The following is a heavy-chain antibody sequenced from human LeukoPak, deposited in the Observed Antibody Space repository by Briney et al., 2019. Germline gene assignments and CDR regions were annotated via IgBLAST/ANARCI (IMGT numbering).Heavy chain of an antibody. CDR1: GGSISSGDYY. CDR2: IYYSGST. D-gene: IGHD3-22*01. V-gene: IGHV4-30-4*08. Sequence: SQTLSLTCTVSGGSISSGDYYWSWIRQPPGKGLEWIGYIYYSGSTYYNPSHKSRVTISVDTSKNQFSLKLSSVTAADTAVYYCARGGYYDSSGYAFDIWGQGTMVTVSS. CDR3: ARGGYYDSSGYAFDI. J-gene: IGHJ3*02.